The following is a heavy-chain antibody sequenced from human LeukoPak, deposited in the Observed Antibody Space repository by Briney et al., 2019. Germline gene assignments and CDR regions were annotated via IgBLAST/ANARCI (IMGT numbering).Heavy chain of an antibody. CDR3: ARERRDGYRRFDY. Sequence: PSETLSLTCAVYGGSFSGYYWSWIRQPPGKGLEWIGEINHSGSTNYNPSLKSRVTISIDTSTNHFSLKLSSVTAADTAVYFCARERRDGYRRFDYWGQGTLVTVSS. D-gene: IGHD5-24*01. CDR2: INHSGST. J-gene: IGHJ4*02. CDR1: GGSFSGYY. V-gene: IGHV4-34*01.